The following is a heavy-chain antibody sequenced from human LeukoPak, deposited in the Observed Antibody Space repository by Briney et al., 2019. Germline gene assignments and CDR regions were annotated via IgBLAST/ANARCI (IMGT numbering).Heavy chain of an antibody. D-gene: IGHD3-10*01. Sequence: SETLSLTCAVYGGSFSGYYWSWIRQPPGKGLEWIGEINHSGSTNYNPSLKSRVTISVDTSKNQFSLKLSSVTAADTAVYYCARAGVYFDSWGQGTLVTVSS. V-gene: IGHV4-34*01. CDR1: GGSFSGYY. J-gene: IGHJ4*02. CDR2: INHSGST. CDR3: ARAGVYFDS.